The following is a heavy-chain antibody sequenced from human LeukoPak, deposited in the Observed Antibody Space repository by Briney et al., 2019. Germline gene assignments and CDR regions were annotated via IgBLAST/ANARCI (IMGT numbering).Heavy chain of an antibody. CDR1: GGSFSGYY. D-gene: IGHD3-3*01. V-gene: IGHV4-34*01. J-gene: IGHJ5*02. CDR3: ARGKNYDFWSGYYSRVWFDP. CDR2: INHSGST. Sequence: SETLSLTCAVYGGSFSGYYWSWIRQPPGKGLEWIGEINHSGSTNYNPSLKSRVTISVDTSKNQFSLKLSSVTAADTAVYYCARGKNYDFWSGYYSRVWFDPWDQGTLVTVSS.